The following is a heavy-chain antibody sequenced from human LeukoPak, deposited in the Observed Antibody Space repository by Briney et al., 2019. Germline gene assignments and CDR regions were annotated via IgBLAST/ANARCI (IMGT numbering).Heavy chain of an antibody. CDR1: GFTFRNAL. CDR3: TRIIKSGRFDY. V-gene: IGHV3-15*01. J-gene: IGHJ4*02. Sequence: PGGSLRLSCAACGFTFRNALINLVGQAPGKGLEWVGRIKSKTDGGTTDYAAPVKGRFTISRDDSTNTLFLQMNSLKTEDTALYYCTRIIKSGRFDYWGQGTLVTVSS. CDR2: IKSKTDGGTT.